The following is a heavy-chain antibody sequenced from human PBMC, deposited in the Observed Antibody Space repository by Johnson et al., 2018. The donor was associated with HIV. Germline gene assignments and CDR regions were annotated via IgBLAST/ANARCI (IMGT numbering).Heavy chain of an antibody. Sequence: VQLVESGGGLVQPGGSLRLSCAASGFTFSSYWMSWVRQAPGKGLEWVANIKQDGSEKYYVDSVKGRFPTSRDTAKTSLYLQMNSLRAEDTAVYYCARARAYSGYDDALDIWGQGTMVTVSS. CDR3: ARARAYSGYDDALDI. V-gene: IGHV3-7*05. CDR2: IKQDGSEK. J-gene: IGHJ3*02. CDR1: GFTFSSYW. D-gene: IGHD5-12*01.